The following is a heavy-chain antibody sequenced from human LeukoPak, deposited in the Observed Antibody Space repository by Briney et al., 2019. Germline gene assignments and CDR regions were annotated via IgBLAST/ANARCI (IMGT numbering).Heavy chain of an antibody. CDR2: INPNSGGT. CDR3: ARDGPGDAFDI. CDR1: GYTFTGYY. D-gene: IGHD3-10*01. J-gene: IGHJ3*02. Sequence: GASVKVSCKASGYTFTGYYMHWVRQAPGQGLEWMGRINPNSGGTNYAQKFQGRVTMTRDTSISTAYMELSSLRSEDTAVYYCARDGPGDAFDIWGQGTMVTVSS. V-gene: IGHV1-2*06.